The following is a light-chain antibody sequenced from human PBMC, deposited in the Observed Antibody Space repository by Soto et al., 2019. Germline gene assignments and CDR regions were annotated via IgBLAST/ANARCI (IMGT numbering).Light chain of an antibody. CDR2: EGT. V-gene: IGLV2-23*01. CDR3: SSYAGSNNLV. CDR1: SSDVGRYNL. Sequence: QSALTQPASVSGSPGQSITISCTGSSSDVGRYNLVSWYRHHPGKAPKLMIYEGTKRPSGVSNRFSGSKSGNTASLTISGLQAEDEADYYCSSYAGSNNLVFGGGTKLTVL. J-gene: IGLJ2*01.